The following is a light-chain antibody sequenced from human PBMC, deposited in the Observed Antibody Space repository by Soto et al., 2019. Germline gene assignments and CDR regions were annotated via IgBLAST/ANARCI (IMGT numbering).Light chain of an antibody. CDR1: QGISSY. V-gene: IGKV1-5*01. J-gene: IGKJ1*01. CDR2: DVS. CDR3: QQYNGYSRT. Sequence: DIQLTQSPSFMSASVGDRVTITCRASQGISSYLNWYQQKPGKAPKLLISDVSSLERGVPSRFSGSGSGTEFTLTISSMQPDDFATFYCQQYNGYSRTFGQGTKVDIK.